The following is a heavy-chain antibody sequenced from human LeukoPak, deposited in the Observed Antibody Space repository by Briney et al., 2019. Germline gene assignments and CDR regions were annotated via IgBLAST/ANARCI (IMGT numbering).Heavy chain of an antibody. Sequence: PGGSLRLSCAASGFTFSSYWMSWVRQAPGKGLEWVANIKQDGSEKYYADSVKGRFTISRDNAKNSLYLQMNSLTTEDTALYYCAKTQAVTGYGDWFDPWGQGTLVTVSS. J-gene: IGHJ5*02. CDR2: IKQDGSEK. CDR1: GFTFSSYW. CDR3: AKTQAVTGYGDWFDP. V-gene: IGHV3-7*03. D-gene: IGHD6-19*01.